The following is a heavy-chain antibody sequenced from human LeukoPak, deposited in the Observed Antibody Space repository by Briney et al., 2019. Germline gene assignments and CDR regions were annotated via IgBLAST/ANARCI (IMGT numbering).Heavy chain of an antibody. V-gene: IGHV1-46*01. D-gene: IGHD6-19*01. J-gene: IGHJ4*02. Sequence: ASVKVSCKASGYTFTSYYMHWVRQAPGQGLEWMGIINPSGGSTSYTQKFQGRVTMTRDTSTSTVYMELSSLRSEDTAVYYCARDPRIAVAGKYFDYWGQGTLVTVSS. CDR3: ARDPRIAVAGKYFDY. CDR1: GYTFTSYY. CDR2: INPSGGST.